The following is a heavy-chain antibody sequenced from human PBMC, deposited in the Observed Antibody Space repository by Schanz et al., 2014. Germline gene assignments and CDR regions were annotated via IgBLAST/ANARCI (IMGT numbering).Heavy chain of an antibody. V-gene: IGHV3-30*04. Sequence: QVQLVESGGGVVQPGRSLRLSCAASGFTFSSYTMHWVRQAPGTGLEWVAVISYDGTNADSVKGRFTISRDNSKNTLYLQMNSLRAEDTAVYLCARDGGRDGYNLAFDVWGQGTLVTVSS. D-gene: IGHD5-12*01. CDR1: GFTFSSYT. J-gene: IGHJ3*01. CDR2: ISYDGT. CDR3: ARDGGRDGYNLAFDV.